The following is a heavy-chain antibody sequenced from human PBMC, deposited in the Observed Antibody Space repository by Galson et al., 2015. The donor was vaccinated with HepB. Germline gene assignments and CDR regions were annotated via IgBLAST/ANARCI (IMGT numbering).Heavy chain of an antibody. D-gene: IGHD2-2*01. CDR3: ARGFRGYQLLVRPSYYFDY. Sequence: SVKVSCKASGGTFSSYAISWVRQAPGQGLEWMGGIIPIFGTANYAQKFQGRVTITADESTSTAYMELSSLRSEDTAVYYCARGFRGYQLLVRPSYYFDYWGQGTLVTVSS. J-gene: IGHJ4*02. V-gene: IGHV1-69*13. CDR2: IIPIFGTA. CDR1: GGTFSSYA.